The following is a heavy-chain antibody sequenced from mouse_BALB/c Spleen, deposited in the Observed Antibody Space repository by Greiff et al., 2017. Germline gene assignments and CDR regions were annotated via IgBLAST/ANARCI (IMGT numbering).Heavy chain of an antibody. Sequence: QVQLQQPGAELVRPGASVKLSCKASGYTFTSYWINWVKQRPGQGLEWIGNIYPSDSYTNYNQKFKDKATLTVDKASITAYMQLSSPTSEDSAVYYCTRNNYYGLYAMDYWGQGTSVTVSS. J-gene: IGHJ4*01. V-gene: IGHV1-69*02. CDR3: TRNNYYGLYAMDY. CDR1: GYTFTSYW. D-gene: IGHD1-2*01. CDR2: IYPSDSYT.